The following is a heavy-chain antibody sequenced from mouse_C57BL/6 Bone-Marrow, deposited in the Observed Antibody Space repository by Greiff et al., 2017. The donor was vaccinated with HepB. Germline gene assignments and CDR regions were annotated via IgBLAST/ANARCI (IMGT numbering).Heavy chain of an antibody. CDR2: IEPGSGST. D-gene: IGHD2-1*01. CDR1: GYTFTSYW. V-gene: IGHV1-55*01. J-gene: IGHJ2*01. Sequence: QVQLQQPGAELVKPGASVKMSCKASGYTFTSYWITWVKQSPEQGLEWIGDIEPGSGSTNYNEKFKSKATLTVDTSSSPAYMQLSSLTSEDSAVYYVARLLWDYGNYPYFDYWGQGTTLTVSS. CDR3: ARLLWDYGNYPYFDY.